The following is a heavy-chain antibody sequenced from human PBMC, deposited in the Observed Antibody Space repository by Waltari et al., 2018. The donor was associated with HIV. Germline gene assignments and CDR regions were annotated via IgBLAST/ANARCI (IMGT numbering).Heavy chain of an antibody. CDR1: GGSIASSDSF. CDR3: VRHAAEFRPDFGWILAGVFEP. J-gene: IGHJ1*01. V-gene: IGHV4-39*01. CDR2: ALYTRRPDLFTGEF. Sequence: QVQLQESGPGFVKPSETLSLICNVSGGSIASSDSFWGWIRQSPEMNLEWVGSALYTRRPDLFTGEFFAKSSLKSRVALSVDTSKTQVSLRLTSVTAADTGLYYCVRHAAEFRPDFGWILAGVFEPWGLGTQVIVS. D-gene: IGHD6-19*01.